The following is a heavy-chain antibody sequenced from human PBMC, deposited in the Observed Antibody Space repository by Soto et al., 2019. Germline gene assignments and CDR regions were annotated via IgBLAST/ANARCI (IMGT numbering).Heavy chain of an antibody. CDR2: IWYDGSNK. D-gene: IGHD2-15*01. CDR1: GFTFSTYG. CDR3: ASGYCSGGRCYSYGMDV. J-gene: IGHJ6*02. V-gene: IGHV3-33*01. Sequence: QVQLVESGGGVVQPGRSLRLSCAASGFTFSTYGMHWVRQAPDKGLEWVAVIWYDGSNKYYADSVKGRFTISRDNSKNTLYLQMNSLRAEETAVYYCASGYCSGGRCYSYGMDVWGQGTTVTVSS.